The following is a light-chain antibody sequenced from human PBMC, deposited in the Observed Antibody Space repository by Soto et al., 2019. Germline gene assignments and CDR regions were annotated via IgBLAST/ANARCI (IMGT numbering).Light chain of an antibody. CDR3: SSFEASNNLL. J-gene: IGLJ2*01. V-gene: IGLV2-8*01. CDR1: SSDVGGYNY. Sequence: QSVLTQPPSASGSPGQSVTISCTGTSSDVGGYNYVSWYQQHPGKAPKLMIYEVSKRPSGVPDRFSGSKSGNTASLTVSGLQVEDEADYYCSSFEASNNLLFGGGNKLTVL. CDR2: EVS.